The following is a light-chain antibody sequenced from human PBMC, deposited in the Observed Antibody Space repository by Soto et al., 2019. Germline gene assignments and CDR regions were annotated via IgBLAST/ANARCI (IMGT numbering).Light chain of an antibody. CDR3: QQYNRYWT. Sequence: EIVMTQSPGTPSVSPGARVMLSFRASQSVGSSLVWYQQKPGQAPRLLIYGASTRATGIPARFSGSGSGTEFTLTISSLQSEDFAVYYSQQYNRYWTFGEGTKVDIK. V-gene: IGKV3-15*01. J-gene: IGKJ1*01. CDR1: QSVGSS. CDR2: GAS.